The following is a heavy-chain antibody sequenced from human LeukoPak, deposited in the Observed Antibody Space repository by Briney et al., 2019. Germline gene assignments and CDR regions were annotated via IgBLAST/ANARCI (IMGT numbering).Heavy chain of an antibody. CDR2: INHSGST. J-gene: IGHJ5*02. Sequence: SETLTLTCAVYGGSFSGYYWSWIRQPPGKGLEWIGEINHSGSTNYNPSLKSRVTISVDTSKNQFSLKLSSVTAADTAVYYCARYGSGSYCTNSGWFDPWGQGTPVTVSS. V-gene: IGHV4-34*01. CDR1: GGSFSGYY. D-gene: IGHD3-10*01. CDR3: ARYGSGSYCTNSGWFDP.